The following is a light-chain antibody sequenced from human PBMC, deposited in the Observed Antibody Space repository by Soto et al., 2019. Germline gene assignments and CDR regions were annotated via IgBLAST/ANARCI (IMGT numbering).Light chain of an antibody. V-gene: IGKV1-5*03. Sequence: DIQMTQSPSTLSSSVGARVTITCRASQSISSWLAWYQQKPGKAPKLLIYKASSLESGVPSRCSGSGSGTEFTLTISSLQPDDVATYYCQKYNSYWTFGQGTKVEIK. CDR3: QKYNSYWT. CDR2: KAS. CDR1: QSISSW. J-gene: IGKJ1*01.